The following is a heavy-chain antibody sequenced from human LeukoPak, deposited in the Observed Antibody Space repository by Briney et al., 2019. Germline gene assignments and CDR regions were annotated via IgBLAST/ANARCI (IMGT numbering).Heavy chain of an antibody. Sequence: GGSLRLSCAASGFTFSSYSMNWVRQAPGKGLEWVSSISSSSYIYYADSVKGRFTISRDNAKNSLYLQMNSLRAEDTAVYYCARGALSITMIVGYWGQGTLVTVSS. CDR2: ISSSSYI. CDR1: GFTFSSYS. V-gene: IGHV3-21*01. D-gene: IGHD3-22*01. CDR3: ARGALSITMIVGY. J-gene: IGHJ4*02.